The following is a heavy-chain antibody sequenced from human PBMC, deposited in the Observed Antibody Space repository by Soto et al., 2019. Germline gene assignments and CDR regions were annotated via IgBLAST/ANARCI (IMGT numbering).Heavy chain of an antibody. J-gene: IGHJ4*02. V-gene: IGHV5-51*01. Sequence: EVQLVQSGAEVKKPGESLKISCKGSGYIFTTYRIGWVRQRPGKGLEWMGIIYPGDSDGDSDTRYSPSFQGQVTISADKSISTAYLQWSSLKASDTAMYYCARHPRYYYESSGYDYFDCWGQGTLVTVSS. CDR3: ARHPRYYYESSGYDYFDC. D-gene: IGHD3-22*01. CDR2: IYPGDSDGDSDT. CDR1: GYIFTTYR.